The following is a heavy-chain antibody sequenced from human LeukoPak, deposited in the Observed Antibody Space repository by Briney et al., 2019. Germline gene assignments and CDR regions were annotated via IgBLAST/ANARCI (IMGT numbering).Heavy chain of an antibody. Sequence: PGGSLRLSCAASGFTFSDYYMSWIRQAPGKGLEWVPYISSSSSYTNYADSVKGRFTISRDNAKNSLYLQMNSLRAEDTAVYYCARDNDGSGSYWFDYWGQGTLVTVSS. CDR2: ISSSSSYT. J-gene: IGHJ4*02. V-gene: IGHV3-11*06. CDR3: ARDNDGSGSYWFDY. CDR1: GFTFSDYY. D-gene: IGHD3-10*01.